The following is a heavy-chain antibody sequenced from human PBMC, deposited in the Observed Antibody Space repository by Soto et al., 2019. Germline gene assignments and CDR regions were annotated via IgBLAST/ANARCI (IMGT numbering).Heavy chain of an antibody. V-gene: IGHV3-74*01. CDR3: ARDFGEVGSTAAFDI. CDR2: INSDGSST. D-gene: IGHD1-26*01. J-gene: IGHJ3*02. Sequence: PGGSLRLSXAASTFTFSNYWMHWVRQAPGKGLVWVSRINSDGSSTSYADSVKGRFTVSRDNARNTLYLQMDSLRVEDTAVYYCARDFGEVGSTAAFDIWGQGTMGTVSS. CDR1: TFTFSNYW.